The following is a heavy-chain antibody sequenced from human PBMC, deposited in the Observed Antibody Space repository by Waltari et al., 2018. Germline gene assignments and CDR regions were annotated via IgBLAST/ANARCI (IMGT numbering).Heavy chain of an antibody. CDR1: GFTFSNYA. CDR2: ISGSGGST. D-gene: IGHD3-3*01. V-gene: IGHV3-23*01. Sequence: EVQRLESGGGLVQPGGSLRLSCAASGFTFSNYAMSWVRQAPGKGLEWVSAISGSGGSTYYADSVKGRFTISRDNSKNTLYLQMNSLRAEDTAVYYCARSESGYSLYYYYYMDVWGKGTTVTVSS. J-gene: IGHJ6*03. CDR3: ARSESGYSLYYYYYMDV.